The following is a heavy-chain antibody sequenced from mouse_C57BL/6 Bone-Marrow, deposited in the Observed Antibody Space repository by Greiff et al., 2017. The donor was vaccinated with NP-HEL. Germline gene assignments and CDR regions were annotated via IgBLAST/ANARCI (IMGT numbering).Heavy chain of an antibody. Sequence: DVHLVESGGDLVKPGGSLKLSCAASGFTFSSYGMSWVRQTPDKRLEWVATISSGGSYTYYPDSVKGRFTISRDNAKNTLYLQMSSLKSEDTAMYYCARQLRLRVDYWGQGTTLTVSS. V-gene: IGHV5-6*01. J-gene: IGHJ2*01. CDR2: ISSGGSYT. D-gene: IGHD3-2*02. CDR1: GFTFSSYG. CDR3: ARQLRLRVDY.